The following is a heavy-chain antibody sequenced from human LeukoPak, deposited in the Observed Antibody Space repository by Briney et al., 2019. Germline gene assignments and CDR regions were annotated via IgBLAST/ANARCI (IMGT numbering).Heavy chain of an antibody. Sequence: GGSLGLSCAASGFAFSSYAMSWVRQAPGKGLEWVSAISGSGGSTYYADSVKGRFTISRDNSKNTLYLQMNSLRAEDTAVYYCAKVLGYCTNGVCFRAFDIWGQGTMVTVSS. J-gene: IGHJ3*02. CDR3: AKVLGYCTNGVCFRAFDI. CDR1: GFAFSSYA. D-gene: IGHD2-8*01. CDR2: ISGSGGST. V-gene: IGHV3-23*01.